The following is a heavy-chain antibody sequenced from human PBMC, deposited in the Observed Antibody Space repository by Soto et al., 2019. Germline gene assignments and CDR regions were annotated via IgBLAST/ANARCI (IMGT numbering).Heavy chain of an antibody. CDR2: MSPNSGST. Sequence: DSVKVSCKASGYTFTSYDINWVRQATGQGLEWMGWMSPNSGSTGYAQKFQGRVTMTRNTSISTAYMELSSLRSEDTAVYYCARGAEPGFTYGQYHYYYMDVWGNAITVTVSS. CDR3: ARGAEPGFTYGQYHYYYMDV. D-gene: IGHD3-10*01. J-gene: IGHJ6*03. CDR1: GYTFTSYD. V-gene: IGHV1-8*01.